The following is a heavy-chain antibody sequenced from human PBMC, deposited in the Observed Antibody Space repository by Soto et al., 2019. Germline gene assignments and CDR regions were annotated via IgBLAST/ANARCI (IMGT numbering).Heavy chain of an antibody. J-gene: IGHJ4*02. Sequence: GGSLRLSCAASGFTFSSYAMSWVRQAPGKGLEWVSAISGSSGSTYYADSVKGRFTISRDNSKNTLYLQMNSLRAEDTAVYYCANSRKAAAGTREYFDYWGQGTLVTVSS. V-gene: IGHV3-23*01. CDR2: ISGSSGST. CDR3: ANSRKAAAGTREYFDY. D-gene: IGHD6-13*01. CDR1: GFTFSSYA.